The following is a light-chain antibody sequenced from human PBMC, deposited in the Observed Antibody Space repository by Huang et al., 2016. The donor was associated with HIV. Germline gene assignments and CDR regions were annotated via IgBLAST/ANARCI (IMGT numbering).Light chain of an antibody. CDR2: GAS. J-gene: IGKJ2*02. V-gene: IGKV1-39*01. CDR3: QQSYRLPRT. CDR1: QCVTKY. Sequence: DIQMTQSPSSLSASVGDRVIITCRASQCVTKYLDWYQHMPGKAHKLLIYGASTLQVVVSSRFSGSGSWTEFTLSISSLQPEDAATYYCQQSYRLPRTFGQGTSLEI.